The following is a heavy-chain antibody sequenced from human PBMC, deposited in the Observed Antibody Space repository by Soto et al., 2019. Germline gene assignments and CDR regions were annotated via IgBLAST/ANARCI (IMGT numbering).Heavy chain of an antibody. Sequence: QVQLVQSGAEVKKPGASVKVSCKASGYTFTSYDINWVRQATGQGLEWMGWMNPNSGNTGYAQKFQGRVTTTRNTSISPAYMELRSLRSEATAVYYGASIYKGQQLVDYYYGMDVWGQGTTVTVSS. J-gene: IGHJ6*02. CDR3: ASIYKGQQLVDYYYGMDV. CDR2: MNPNSGNT. D-gene: IGHD6-13*01. V-gene: IGHV1-8*01. CDR1: GYTFTSYD.